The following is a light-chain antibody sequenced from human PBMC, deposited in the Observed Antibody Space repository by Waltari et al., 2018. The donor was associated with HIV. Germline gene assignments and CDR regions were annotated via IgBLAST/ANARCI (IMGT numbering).Light chain of an antibody. CDR2: QDN. V-gene: IGLV3-1*01. CDR1: PLGAKY. J-gene: IGLJ3*02. CDR3: QAWDSSTVV. Sequence: SSELTQPPSVSVSPGQTASITCPGDPLGAKYACWYQQKPGQSPVLVIYQDNKRPSGIPERFSGSNSGSTATLTISGAQTMDEADYYCQAWDSSTVVFGGGTKLTVL.